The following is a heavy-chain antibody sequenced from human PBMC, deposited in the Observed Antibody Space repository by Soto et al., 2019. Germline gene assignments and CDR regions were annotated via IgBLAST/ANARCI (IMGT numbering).Heavy chain of an antibody. D-gene: IGHD3-22*01. CDR3: AREVRDYYDSSGYSNWFDP. Sequence: SETLSLTCTVSGGSISSYYWSWIRQPPGKGLEWIGYIYYSGSTNYNPSLKSRVTISVDTSKNQFSLKLSSVTAADTAVYYCAREVRDYYDSSGYSNWFDPWGQGTLVTVSS. V-gene: IGHV4-59*01. CDR2: IYYSGST. J-gene: IGHJ5*02. CDR1: GGSISSYY.